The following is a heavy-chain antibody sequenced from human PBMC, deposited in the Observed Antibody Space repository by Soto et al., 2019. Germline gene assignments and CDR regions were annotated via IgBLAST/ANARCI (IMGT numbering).Heavy chain of an antibody. V-gene: IGHV4-31*03. CDR2: IYYSGST. CDR1: GDSIRSDAHY. D-gene: IGHD3-10*01. J-gene: IGHJ5*02. Sequence: SETLSLTCTVSGDSIRSDAHYWTWIRQHPGKGLEWIGYIYYSGSTYYNPSLKSRVTISVDTSKNQFSLKLSSVTAADTAVYYCARDSGTMVRGVLSTTNWFDPWGQGTLVTVSS. CDR3: ARDSGTMVRGVLSTTNWFDP.